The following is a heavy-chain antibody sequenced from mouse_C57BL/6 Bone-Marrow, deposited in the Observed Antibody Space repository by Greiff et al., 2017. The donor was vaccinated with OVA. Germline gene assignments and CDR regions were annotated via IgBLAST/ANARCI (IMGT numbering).Heavy chain of an antibody. J-gene: IGHJ1*03. V-gene: IGHV5-4*01. CDR1: GFTFSSYA. Sequence: EVKLVESGGGLVKPGGSLKLSCAASGFTFSSYAMSWVRQTPEKRPEWVATISDGGSYTYYPDNVKGRFTISRDNAKNNLYLQMSHLKSEDTAMYYCARDPCSSPYWYFDVWGTGTTVTVSS. CDR3: ARDPCSSPYWYFDV. CDR2: ISDGGSYT. D-gene: IGHD1-1*01.